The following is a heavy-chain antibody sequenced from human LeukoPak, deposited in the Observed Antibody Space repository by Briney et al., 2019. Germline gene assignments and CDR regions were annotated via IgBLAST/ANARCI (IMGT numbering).Heavy chain of an antibody. D-gene: IGHD6-13*01. CDR3: ARGPGIAAAGPFDY. Sequence: SETLSLTCAVYGGSFSVYYWSWIRQPPGKGLECIGEINHSGSTNYNPSLKSRVTISVDTSKTQFSLKLSSVTAADTAVYYCARGPGIAAAGPFDYWGQGTLVTVSS. V-gene: IGHV4-34*01. CDR1: GGSFSVYY. CDR2: INHSGST. J-gene: IGHJ4*02.